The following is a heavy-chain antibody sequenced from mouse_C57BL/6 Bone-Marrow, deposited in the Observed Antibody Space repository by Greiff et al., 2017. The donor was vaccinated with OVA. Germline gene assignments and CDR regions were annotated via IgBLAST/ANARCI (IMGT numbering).Heavy chain of an antibody. Sequence: VKLQESGPGLVQPSQSLSITCTVSGFSLTSYGVHWVRQSPGKGLEWLGVIWRGGSTDYNAAFMSRLSITKDNSKSQVFFKMNSLQADDTAIYYCAGFYYGYGAGPYFDYWGQGTTLTVSS. CDR1: GFSLTSYG. CDR3: AGFYYGYGAGPYFDY. J-gene: IGHJ2*01. CDR2: IWRGGST. V-gene: IGHV2-5*01. D-gene: IGHD2-2*01.